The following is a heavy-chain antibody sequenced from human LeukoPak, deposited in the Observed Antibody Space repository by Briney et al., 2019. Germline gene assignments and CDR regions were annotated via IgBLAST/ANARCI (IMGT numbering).Heavy chain of an antibody. CDR3: AKDPLPLYYDSSGYYYVRPDY. Sequence: GGSLRLSCAASGFTFSSYAMSWVRQAPGKGLEWVSAISGSGGSTYYADSVKGRFTISRDTSKNTLYLQMNSLRAEDTAVYYCAKDPLPLYYDSSGYYYVRPDYWGQGTLVTVSS. D-gene: IGHD3-22*01. V-gene: IGHV3-23*01. CDR1: GFTFSSYA. J-gene: IGHJ4*02. CDR2: ISGSGGST.